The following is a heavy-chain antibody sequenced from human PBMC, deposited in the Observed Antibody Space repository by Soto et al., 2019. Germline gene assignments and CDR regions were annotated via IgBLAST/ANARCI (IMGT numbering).Heavy chain of an antibody. CDR3: AKDQDQRHYDSSGYFDY. D-gene: IGHD3-22*01. Sequence: PGGSLRLSCAASGLTFRSYGMHGVRQAPGKGLEWVAVISYDGSNKYYADSVKARFTISRDNSKNPLYLQMNSLRAEDTAVYYCAKDQDQRHYDSSGYFDYWGQGTLGTVSS. CDR1: GLTFRSYG. CDR2: ISYDGSNK. V-gene: IGHV3-30*18. J-gene: IGHJ4*02.